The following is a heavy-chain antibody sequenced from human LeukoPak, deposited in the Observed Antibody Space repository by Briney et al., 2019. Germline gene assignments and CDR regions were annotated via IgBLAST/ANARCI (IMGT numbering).Heavy chain of an antibody. V-gene: IGHV4-39*01. CDR3: AKSNGYGLFDY. CDR2: IYSSGNT. D-gene: IGHD5-12*01. Sequence: SETLSLTCAVSGASISSSNYYWGWVRQSPGKGLEWIGNIYSSGNTYYNASLKSRVTMYIDTSKNQFSLKLSSVTAADTAMYYCAKSNGYGLFDYWGQGTLVTVSS. J-gene: IGHJ4*02. CDR1: GASISSSNYY.